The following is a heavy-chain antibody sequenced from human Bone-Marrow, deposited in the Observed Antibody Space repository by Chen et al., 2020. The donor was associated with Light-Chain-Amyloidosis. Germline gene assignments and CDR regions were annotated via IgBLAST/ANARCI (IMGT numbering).Heavy chain of an antibody. J-gene: IGHJ4*02. V-gene: IGHV5-51*01. CDR1: GYTFPNYW. CDR2: IYPDDSDA. D-gene: IGHD5-12*01. CDR3: AGRRDGYNFDY. Sequence: EVQLEQSGPEVKKPGESLKISCKGSGYTFPNYWIGWVRQMPGKGLVWMGVIYPDDSDARYSPSFDGQVTISADKSITTAYLQWRSLKASDTAMYYCAGRRDGYNFDYWGQGTLVTVSS.